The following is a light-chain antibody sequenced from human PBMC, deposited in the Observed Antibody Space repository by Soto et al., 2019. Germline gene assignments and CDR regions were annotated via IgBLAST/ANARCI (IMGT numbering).Light chain of an antibody. CDR1: QDINSW. V-gene: IGKV1-12*01. CDR3: QQADSFPPT. J-gene: IGKJ2*01. CDR2: GAS. Sequence: DIQMTQSPSSVSASVGDRIIITCRASQDINSWLAWYQQKPGNAPKLLIYGASTLQSGVPSRFGGSGSGTDFTLTISSLQPEDFATYYCQQADSFPPTFGQWTKLESK.